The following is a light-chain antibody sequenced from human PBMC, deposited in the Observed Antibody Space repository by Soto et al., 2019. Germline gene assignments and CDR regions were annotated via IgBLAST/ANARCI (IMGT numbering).Light chain of an antibody. CDR3: QQYGDSRLT. CDR1: QAVTSKF. CDR2: GAS. V-gene: IGKV3-20*01. Sequence: EIVLTQSPGTLSLSPGDEATLSWKASQAVTSKFLAWYQQKAGQPPRLLILGASTRATGIADRFSGSGSGTDFNLTISRLEPEDFAVYYCQQYGDSRLTFGGGTKVDIK. J-gene: IGKJ4*01.